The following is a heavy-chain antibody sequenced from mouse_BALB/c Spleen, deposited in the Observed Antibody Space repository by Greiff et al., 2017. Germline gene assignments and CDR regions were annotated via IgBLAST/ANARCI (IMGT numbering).Heavy chain of an antibody. CDR1: GYTFTSYV. V-gene: IGHV1-14*01. CDR3: ARSGTTVVARDYYAMDY. J-gene: IGHJ4*01. D-gene: IGHD1-1*01. CDR2: INPYNDGT. Sequence: VQLQQSGPELVKPGASVKMSCKASGYTFTSYVMHWVKQKPGQGLEWIGYINPYNDGTKYNEKFKGKATLTSDKSSSTAYMELSSLTSEDSAVYYCARSGTTVVARDYYAMDYWGQGTSVTVSS.